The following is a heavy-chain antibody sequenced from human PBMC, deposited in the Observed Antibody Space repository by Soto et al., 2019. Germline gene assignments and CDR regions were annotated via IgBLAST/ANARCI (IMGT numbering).Heavy chain of an antibody. CDR2: VSVSGGIT. CDR1: GFIFSTYV. D-gene: IGHD3-10*01. J-gene: IGHJ4*02. CDR3: ATVTGGSGSDF. V-gene: IGHV3-23*01. Sequence: EVQLLESGGGLVQPGGSLRLSCAASGFIFSTYVMTWVRQAPGKGLEWVSSVSVSGGITYYADSVKGRLTISRDNSKNMLYLQMNSRRAEDAAVYYCATVTGGSGSDFWGQGTLVTVSS.